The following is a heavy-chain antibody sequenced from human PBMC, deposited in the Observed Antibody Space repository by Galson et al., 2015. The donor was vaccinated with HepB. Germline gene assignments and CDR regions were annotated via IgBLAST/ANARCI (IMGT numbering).Heavy chain of an antibody. Sequence: SLRLSCAAPGFTFSSYNMNWVRQAPGKGLDWISYISATGTTIEYADSVKGRFIISRDNAKNSLYLQVNSLRVEDTAVYYCARDSRATFGEPNWFDPWGQGTLVIVSS. CDR3: ARDSRATFGEPNWFDP. CDR2: ISATGTTI. V-gene: IGHV3-48*03. CDR1: GFTFSSYN. J-gene: IGHJ5*02. D-gene: IGHD3-3*01.